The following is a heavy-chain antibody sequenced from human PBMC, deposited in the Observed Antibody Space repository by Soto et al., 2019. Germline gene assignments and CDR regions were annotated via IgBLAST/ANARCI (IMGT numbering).Heavy chain of an antibody. J-gene: IGHJ4*02. V-gene: IGHV1-8*01. CDR2: MNPNSGNT. D-gene: IGHD2-8*01. CDR1: GYTFTSYD. CDR3: ARGRDNVLMVYAIDH. Sequence: ASVKVSCKASGYTFTSYDINWVRQATGQGLEWMGWMNPNSGNTGYAQKFQGRGTMTRNTSISTAYMELSSLRSEDTAVYYCARGRDNVLMVYAIDHGGQRTLVTACS.